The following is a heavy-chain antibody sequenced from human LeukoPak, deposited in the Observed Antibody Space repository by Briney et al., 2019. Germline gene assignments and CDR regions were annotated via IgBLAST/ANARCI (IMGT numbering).Heavy chain of an antibody. D-gene: IGHD3-3*01. CDR1: DGSFSGYY. V-gene: IGHV4-34*01. CDR2: INHSGST. Sequence: SETLSLTCAVYDGSFSGYYWSWIRQPPGKGLEWIGEINHSGSTNYNPSLKSRVTISLDTSKGQFSLKVRYVTAADTAVYYCARGLNDSWTGENYWGQGTLVTVSS. J-gene: IGHJ4*02. CDR3: ARGLNDSWTGENY.